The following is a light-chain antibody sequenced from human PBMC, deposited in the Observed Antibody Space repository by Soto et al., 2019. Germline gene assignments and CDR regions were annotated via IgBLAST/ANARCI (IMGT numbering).Light chain of an antibody. J-gene: IGKJ5*01. V-gene: IGKV3-11*01. CDR3: QQRSNRSRLT. Sequence: EIVLTQPPCTLFLSQGERATLSCRASQSVSSYLAWYQQKPGQAPRLLIYDASHRATGIPARFSGSGSGTDFTLTISSLEPEDFAAYYCQQRSNRSRLTFAQGTRLAIK. CDR1: QSVSSY. CDR2: DAS.